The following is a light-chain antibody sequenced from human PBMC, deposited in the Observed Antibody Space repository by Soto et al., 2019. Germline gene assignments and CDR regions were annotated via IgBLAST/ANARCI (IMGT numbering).Light chain of an antibody. Sequence: DIQMTQSPSSLSASVGDRVTITCRASQSISSWLAWYQQKPGKAPKLLIYKASTLKSGVPSRFSGSGSGTEFTLTISSLKPDDFATYYCQHYNSYSEALGQGTKVDIK. V-gene: IGKV1-5*03. CDR3: QHYNSYSEA. J-gene: IGKJ1*01. CDR2: KAS. CDR1: QSISSW.